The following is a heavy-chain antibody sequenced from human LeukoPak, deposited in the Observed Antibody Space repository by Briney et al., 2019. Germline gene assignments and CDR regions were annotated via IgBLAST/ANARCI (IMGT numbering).Heavy chain of an antibody. CDR1: GFIFSSYA. CDR3: ARRYSGYDFLGYFDY. J-gene: IGHJ4*02. Sequence: PGGSLRLSCAASGFIFSSYAMHWVRQAPGKGLEYVSAISSNGGSTYYANSVKGRFTISRDNSKNTLYLQMGSLRAEDMAVYYCARRYSGYDFLGYFDYWGQGTLVTVSS. CDR2: ISSNGGST. D-gene: IGHD5-12*01. V-gene: IGHV3-64*01.